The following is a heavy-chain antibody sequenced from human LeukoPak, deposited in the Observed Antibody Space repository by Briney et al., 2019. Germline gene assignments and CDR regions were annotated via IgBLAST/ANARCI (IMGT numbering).Heavy chain of an antibody. V-gene: IGHV3-23*01. Sequence: GGSLRLSCAASGFTFSSYAMSWVRQAPGKGLEWVSAISGSGGSTYYADSVKGRFTISRDNSKNTLYLQMNSLRAEDTAVYYCAKDLRRYALDYDSWSDERVDAFDIWGQGTMVTVSS. CDR2: ISGSGGST. CDR1: GFTFSSYA. CDR3: AKDLRRYALDYDSWSDERVDAFDI. D-gene: IGHD3-3*01. J-gene: IGHJ3*02.